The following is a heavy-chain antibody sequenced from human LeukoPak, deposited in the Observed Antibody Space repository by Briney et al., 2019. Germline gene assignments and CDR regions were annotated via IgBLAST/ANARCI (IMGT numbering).Heavy chain of an antibody. CDR1: GGSIRSYY. D-gene: IGHD2-21*01. Sequence: SETLSLTCTVSGGSIRSYYWSWIRQPPGKGLEWIGYIYYSGSTNYNPSLKSRVTISVDTSKNQFSLKLSSVTAADTAVYYCARADCGGDCYSYINWYFDLWGRGTLVTVSS. J-gene: IGHJ2*01. CDR3: ARADCGGDCYSYINWYFDL. CDR2: IYYSGST. V-gene: IGHV4-59*01.